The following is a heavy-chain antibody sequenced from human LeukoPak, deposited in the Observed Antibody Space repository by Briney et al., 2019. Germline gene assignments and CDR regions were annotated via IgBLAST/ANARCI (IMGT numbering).Heavy chain of an antibody. CDR1: GGSISSGDYY. CDR2: IYYSGST. CDR3: ARLVGASDFDY. Sequence: NSSQTLSLTCTVSGGSISSGDYYWSWIRQPPGKGLEWIGDIYYSGSTYYNPSLKSRVTISVDTSKNQFSLKLSSVTAADTAVYYCARLVGASDFDYWGQGTLVTVSS. V-gene: IGHV4-30-4*08. J-gene: IGHJ4*02. D-gene: IGHD1-26*01.